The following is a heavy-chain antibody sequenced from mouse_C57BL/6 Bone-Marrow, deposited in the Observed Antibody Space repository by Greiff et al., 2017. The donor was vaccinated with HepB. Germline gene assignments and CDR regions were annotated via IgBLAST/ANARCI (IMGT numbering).Heavy chain of an antibody. CDR3: ARSPPDGYLYYYAMDY. CDR2: IWSDGST. V-gene: IGHV2-6*03. D-gene: IGHD2-3*01. J-gene: IGHJ4*01. Sequence: VKLQESGPGLVAPSQSLSITCTVSGFSLTSYGVHWVRQPPGKGLEWLVVIWSDGSTTYNSALKSRLSISKDNSKSQVFLKMNSLQTDDTAMYYCARSPPDGYLYYYAMDYWGQGTSVTVSS. CDR1: GFSLTSYG.